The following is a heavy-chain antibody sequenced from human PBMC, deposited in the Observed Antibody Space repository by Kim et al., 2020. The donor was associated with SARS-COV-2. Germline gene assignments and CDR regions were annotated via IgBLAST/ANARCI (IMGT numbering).Heavy chain of an antibody. D-gene: IGHD2-2*01. J-gene: IGHJ5*02. Sequence: GGSLRLSCAASGFTFDDYAMHWVRQAPGKGLEWVSGISWNSGSIGYADSVKGRFTISRDNAKNSLYLQMNSLRAEDTALYYCAKGVEYQRFEDNWFDPWGQGTLVTVSS. CDR3: AKGVEYQRFEDNWFDP. V-gene: IGHV3-9*01. CDR2: ISWNSGSI. CDR1: GFTFDDYA.